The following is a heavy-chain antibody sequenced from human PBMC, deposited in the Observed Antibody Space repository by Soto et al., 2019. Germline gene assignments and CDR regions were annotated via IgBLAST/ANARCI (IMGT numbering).Heavy chain of an antibody. J-gene: IGHJ5*01. V-gene: IGHV3-30*18. D-gene: IGHD3-3*01. CDR3: AKDSRITSFGMVTSKAETQT. CDR1: GFTFSSYG. Sequence: GGSLRLSCAASGFTFSSYGMHWVRQAPGKGLEWVAVISYDGSNKYYADSVKGRFTISRDNSKNTLYLQMNSLRAEDTAVYYCAKDSRITSFGMVTSKAETQTWGLGAVLTVSS. CDR2: ISYDGSNK.